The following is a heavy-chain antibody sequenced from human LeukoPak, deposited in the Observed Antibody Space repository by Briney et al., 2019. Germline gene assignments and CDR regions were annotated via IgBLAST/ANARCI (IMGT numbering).Heavy chain of an antibody. CDR1: GYTFTSYD. CDR3: ARVPTYYYGSGSRTNWFDP. V-gene: IGHV1-8*03. CDR2: MNPNSGNT. J-gene: IGHJ5*02. Sequence: ASVKVSCKASGYTFTSYDINWVRQATGQGLEWMGWMNPNSGNTGYAQKFQGRVTITRNTSISTAYMELSSLRSEDTALYYCARVPTYYYGSGSRTNWFDPWGQGTLVTVSS. D-gene: IGHD3-10*01.